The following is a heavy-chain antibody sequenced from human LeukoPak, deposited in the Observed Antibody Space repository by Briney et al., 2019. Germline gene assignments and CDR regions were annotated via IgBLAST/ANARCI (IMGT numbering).Heavy chain of an antibody. Sequence: NPSETLSLTCTVSGYSISSGYYWGWIRQPPGKGLEWIGSIYHSGSTYSNPSLKSRVTISVDTSKNQFSLKLSSVTAADTAVYYCARGYNSGWYAYWGQGTLVTVSS. CDR3: ARGYNSGWYAY. J-gene: IGHJ4*02. CDR2: IYHSGST. CDR1: GYSISSGYY. V-gene: IGHV4-38-2*02. D-gene: IGHD6-19*01.